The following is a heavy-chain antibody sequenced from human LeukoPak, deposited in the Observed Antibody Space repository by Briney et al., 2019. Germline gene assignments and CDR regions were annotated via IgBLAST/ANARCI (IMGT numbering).Heavy chain of an antibody. Sequence: SETLSPTCTVSGGSISSYYWSWIRQPPGKGLEWIGYIYYSGSTNYNPSLKSRVTISVDTSKNQFSLKLSSVTAADTAVYYCARDSGQWLVPGYYFDYWGQGTLVTVSS. CDR2: IYYSGST. V-gene: IGHV4-59*01. CDR1: GGSISSYY. CDR3: ARDSGQWLVPGYYFDY. J-gene: IGHJ4*02. D-gene: IGHD6-19*01.